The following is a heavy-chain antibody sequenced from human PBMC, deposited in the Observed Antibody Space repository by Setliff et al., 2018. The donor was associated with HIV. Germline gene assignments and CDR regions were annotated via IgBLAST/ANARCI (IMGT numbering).Heavy chain of an antibody. CDR2: IHTTGST. Sequence: PSETLSLTCTVSGGSISNYYWSWIRLPAGKGLEWIGQIHTTGSTNYNPSLKSRVTFSVDTSKNQFSLKLSSVTAADTAVYYCARSARFFYASGSRRYFDLWGRGTLVTVSS. D-gene: IGHD3-10*01. V-gene: IGHV4-4*07. CDR1: GGSISNYY. J-gene: IGHJ2*01. CDR3: ARSARFFYASGSRRYFDL.